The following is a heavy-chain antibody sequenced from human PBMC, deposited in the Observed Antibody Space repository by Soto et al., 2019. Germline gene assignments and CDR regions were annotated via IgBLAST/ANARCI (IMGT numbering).Heavy chain of an antibody. J-gene: IGHJ3*02. Sequence: EVQLVESGGGLVKPGGSLRLSCAASEFTFSSYSMNWVRQAPGKGLEWVSSISSSSNYIDYADSVKGRFTISRDNAKNSLYLQRNSLRAEDTAVYYCARGFHYYDSSGYDKWDAFDIWGQGTMVTVSS. CDR1: EFTFSSYS. CDR3: ARGFHYYDSSGYDKWDAFDI. CDR2: ISSSSNYI. V-gene: IGHV3-21*01. D-gene: IGHD3-22*01.